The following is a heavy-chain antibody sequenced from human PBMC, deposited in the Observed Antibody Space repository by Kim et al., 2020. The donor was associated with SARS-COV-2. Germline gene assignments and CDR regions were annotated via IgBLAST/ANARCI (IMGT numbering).Heavy chain of an antibody. Sequence: GGSLRLSCAASGFTFSGSAMHWVRQASGKGPEWAGRIRSKANSYATAYAASVKGRFTISRDDSKNTAYLQMNSLKTEDTAVYYCTSASPRVVLWFEGMDVWGQGTTVTFSS. CDR2: IRSKANSYAT. V-gene: IGHV3-73*01. CDR1: GFTFSGSA. D-gene: IGHD3-10*01. CDR3: TSASPRVVLWFEGMDV. J-gene: IGHJ6*02.